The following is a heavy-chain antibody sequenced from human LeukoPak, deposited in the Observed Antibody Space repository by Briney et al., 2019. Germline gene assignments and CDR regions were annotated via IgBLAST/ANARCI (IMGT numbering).Heavy chain of an antibody. J-gene: IGHJ4*02. V-gene: IGHV3-30-3*01. CDR2: ISYDGSNK. Sequence: GRPLRLSCAASGFTFSSYAMPWFPQAPGKGLEWGAVISYDGSNKYYADSVKGRFTISRDNSKNTLYLQMNSLRAEDTAVYYCARDDWEYSSGYSPMDYWGQGTLVTVSS. D-gene: IGHD3-22*01. CDR3: ARDDWEYSSGYSPMDY. CDR1: GFTFSSYA.